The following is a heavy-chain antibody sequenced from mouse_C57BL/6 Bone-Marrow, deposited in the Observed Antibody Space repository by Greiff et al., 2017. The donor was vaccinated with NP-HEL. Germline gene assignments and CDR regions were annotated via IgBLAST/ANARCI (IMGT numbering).Heavy chain of an antibody. CDR3: ARQITAVEGAAMDY. CDR2: IDPSDSYT. J-gene: IGHJ4*01. Sequence: QVQLQQPGAELVKPGASVKLSCKASGYTFTSYWMQWVKQRPGQGLEWIGEIDPSDSYTNYNQKFKGKATLTVDTSSSTAYMQLSSLTSEDSAVYYCARQITAVEGAAMDYWGQGTSVTVSS. V-gene: IGHV1-50*01. D-gene: IGHD1-1*01. CDR1: GYTFTSYW.